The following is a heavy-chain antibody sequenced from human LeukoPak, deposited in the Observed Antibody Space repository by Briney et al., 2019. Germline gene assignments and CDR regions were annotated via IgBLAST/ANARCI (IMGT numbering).Heavy chain of an antibody. CDR1: GGTFSSYA. Sequence: ASVKVSCKASGGTFSSYAISWVRQAPGQGLEWMGWINPNSGGTNYAQKFQGRVTMTRDTSISTAYMELSRLRSDDTAVYYCARARYSGYDWWGLWGQGTLVTVSS. V-gene: IGHV1-2*02. CDR3: ARARYSGYDWWGL. CDR2: INPNSGGT. J-gene: IGHJ4*02. D-gene: IGHD5-12*01.